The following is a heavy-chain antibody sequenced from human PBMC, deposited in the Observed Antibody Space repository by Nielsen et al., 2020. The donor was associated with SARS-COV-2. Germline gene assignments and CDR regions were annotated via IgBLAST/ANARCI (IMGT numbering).Heavy chain of an antibody. V-gene: IGHV3-53*01. CDR3: ARVITDGNYYYYYGMDV. Sequence: GGSLRLSCAASGFTVSSNFMTWVRQAPGKGLEWVSVIYSGDSTYYADSVKGRFTISRDTSRNTLYLQMNSLRAEDTAVYYCARVITDGNYYYYYGMDVWGQGTTVTVSS. D-gene: IGHD3-10*01. J-gene: IGHJ6*02. CDR1: GFTVSSNF. CDR2: IYSGDST.